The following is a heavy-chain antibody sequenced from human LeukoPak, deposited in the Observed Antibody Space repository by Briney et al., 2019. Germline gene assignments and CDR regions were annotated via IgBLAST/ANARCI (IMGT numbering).Heavy chain of an antibody. CDR2: FDPEDGET. D-gene: IGHD3-10*01. Sequence: ASVKVSCKVSGYTLTELSMHWVRQAPGKGLEWMGGFDPEDGETIYAQKFQGRVTMTEDTSTHTAYLELSSLRSEDTAVYYCATTDPWTYYYGSGSKGPFDYWGQGTLVTVSS. V-gene: IGHV1-24*01. J-gene: IGHJ4*02. CDR3: ATTDPWTYYYGSGSKGPFDY. CDR1: GYTLTELS.